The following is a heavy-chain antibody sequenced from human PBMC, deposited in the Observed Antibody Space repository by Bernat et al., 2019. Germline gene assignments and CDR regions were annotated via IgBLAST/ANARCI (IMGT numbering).Heavy chain of an antibody. V-gene: IGHV3-23*01. CDR1: GFTFSSYA. J-gene: IGHJ4*02. D-gene: IGHD3-22*01. CDR2: ISGSGGST. Sequence: EVQLLESGGGLVQPGGSLRLSCAASGFTFSSYAMSWVRQAPGKGLEWVSAISGSGGSTYSADPVKGRFTISRDNSKNTLYLQMNSLRAEDTAVYYCARDRKDSSGYYPSGSLDYWGQGTLVTVSS. CDR3: ARDRKDSSGYYPSGSLDY.